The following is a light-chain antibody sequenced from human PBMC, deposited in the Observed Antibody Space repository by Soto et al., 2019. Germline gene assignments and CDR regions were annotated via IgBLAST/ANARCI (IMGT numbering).Light chain of an antibody. CDR2: GAS. V-gene: IGKV3-20*01. CDR1: QSVSSSY. Sequence: EIVLTQSPGTLSLSPGERATLSCRASQSVSSSYLAWYQQKPGQAPRVLIYGASSRATGIPDRFSGSGSGTDFTLTISRLEPGDFAVYYCQQYGSSPMYTFGQGTKLEIK. CDR3: QQYGSSPMYT. J-gene: IGKJ2*01.